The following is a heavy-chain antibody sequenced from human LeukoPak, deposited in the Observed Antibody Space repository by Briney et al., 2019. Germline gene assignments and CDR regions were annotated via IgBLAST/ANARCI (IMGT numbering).Heavy chain of an antibody. V-gene: IGHV1-2*02. Sequence: ASVKVSCKASGYTFTGYYMHWVRQAPGRGLEWMGWINPNSGGTNYAQKFQGRVTMTRDTSISTAYMELSRLRSDDTAVYYCARVEDWNYWFDPWGQGTLVTVSS. J-gene: IGHJ5*02. D-gene: IGHD1-7*01. CDR2: INPNSGGT. CDR1: GYTFTGYY. CDR3: ARVEDWNYWFDP.